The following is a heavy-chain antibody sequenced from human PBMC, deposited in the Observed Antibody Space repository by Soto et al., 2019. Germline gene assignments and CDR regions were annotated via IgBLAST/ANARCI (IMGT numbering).Heavy chain of an antibody. J-gene: IGHJ4*02. CDR1: VFTFSSYW. CDR3: ARGRGYNTGCHNFDY. D-gene: IGHD2-2*01. V-gene: IGHV3-7*01. Sequence: EVQLVESGGGLVQPGGSLRLSCADSVFTFSSYWMSWVRQAPGKGLEWVANIKQDGSEKYYVDSVTGRFTISRDNAKNSLYLQMNSLRAEDTAVYYCARGRGYNTGCHNFDYWGQGTLVTVSS. CDR2: IKQDGSEK.